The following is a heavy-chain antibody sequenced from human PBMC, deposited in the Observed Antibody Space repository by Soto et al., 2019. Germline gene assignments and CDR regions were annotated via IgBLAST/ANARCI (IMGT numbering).Heavy chain of an antibody. Sequence: GGSLRLSCAASGFSFSTYGMHWVRLAPGKGLEWVAVVSFDGNKKYYAESVKGRFTISRDNSKNTLDLQMDSLRAEDTAVYYCARVGNGWYFDYWGQGTLVTVSS. CDR2: VSFDGNKK. CDR1: GFSFSTYG. D-gene: IGHD6-19*01. J-gene: IGHJ4*02. V-gene: IGHV3-33*08. CDR3: ARVGNGWYFDY.